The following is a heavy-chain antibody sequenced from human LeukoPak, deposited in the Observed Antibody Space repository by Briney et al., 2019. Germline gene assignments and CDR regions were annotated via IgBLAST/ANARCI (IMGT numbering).Heavy chain of an antibody. Sequence: GGSLRLSCAASGSGFSFSSYAMSWVRQAPGKGLEWVSGISGSGDSTHYADPVKGRFTISRDNSKNTLFLQMNSLRVEDTAVYYCARGYSNLAYWGQGTLVTVSS. CDR2: ISGSGDST. V-gene: IGHV3-23*01. CDR1: GSGFSFSSYA. D-gene: IGHD5-18*01. CDR3: ARGYSNLAY. J-gene: IGHJ4*02.